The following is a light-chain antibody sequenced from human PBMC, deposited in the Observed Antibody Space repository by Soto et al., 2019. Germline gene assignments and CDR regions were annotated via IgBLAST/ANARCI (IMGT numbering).Light chain of an antibody. Sequence: EIVLTQSPATLSLSPGEGATLSYRRSQSVSRYLAWYQKKPGQPPRLVIYDASNRATGIPARFSGSGSWTDYTPTILSLEPEDFAVYDGQQRSNWHPITFGQGTRLEIK. CDR2: DAS. V-gene: IGKV3-11*01. CDR3: QQRSNWHPIT. CDR1: QSVSRY. J-gene: IGKJ5*01.